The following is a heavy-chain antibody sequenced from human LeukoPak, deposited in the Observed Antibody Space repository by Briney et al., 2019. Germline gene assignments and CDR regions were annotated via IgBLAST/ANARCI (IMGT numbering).Heavy chain of an antibody. V-gene: IGHV3-33*06. CDR2: IWYDGSNK. J-gene: IGHJ4*02. CDR1: GFTFSSYG. Sequence: GGSLRLSCAASGFTFSSYGMHWVRQAPGKGLEWVAVIWYDGSNKYYADSVKGRFTISRDNSKNTLYLQMNSLRAEDTAVYYCAKELYSYGSSYFDYWGQGTLVTVSS. CDR3: AKELYSYGSSYFDY. D-gene: IGHD5-18*01.